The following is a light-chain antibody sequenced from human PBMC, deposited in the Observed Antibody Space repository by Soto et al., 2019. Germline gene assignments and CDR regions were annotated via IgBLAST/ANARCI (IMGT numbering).Light chain of an antibody. CDR3: QQRSNWPVT. V-gene: IGKV3-11*01. Sequence: EIVLTQSPGTLSLSPGERATLSCRASQSVSSYLAWYQKKPGQAPRLLIYDASTRATGISATFSGSGSGTDFTLTISNLEPEDFAIYYSQQRSNWPVTFAQGTKVEVK. CDR1: QSVSSY. CDR2: DAS. J-gene: IGKJ1*01.